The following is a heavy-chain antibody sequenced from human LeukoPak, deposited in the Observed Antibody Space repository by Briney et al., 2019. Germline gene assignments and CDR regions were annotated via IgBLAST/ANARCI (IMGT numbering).Heavy chain of an antibody. CDR2: IPYRGCT. CDR1: GDSLSRHY. CDR3: ARERLIAEATVFDY. D-gene: IGHD1-26*01. J-gene: IGHJ4*02. Sequence: PSQTLSLTCTVSGDSLSRHYWRWVRQPPGEGLEWIGCIPYRGCTRYHPSLKSRVTISVDTSNNQFSLKLTSMTAADTAVYFCARERLIAEATVFDYWGQGTLVTVTS. V-gene: IGHV4-59*11.